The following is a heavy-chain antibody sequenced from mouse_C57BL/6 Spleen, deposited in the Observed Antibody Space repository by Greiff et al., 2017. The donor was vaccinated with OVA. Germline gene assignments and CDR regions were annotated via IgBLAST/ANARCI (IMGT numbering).Heavy chain of an antibody. CDR2: IDPSDSYT. V-gene: IGHV1-59*01. CDR3: ARAYGSSYWFAY. CDR1: GYTFPSYW. Sequence: QVQLQQPGAELVRPGTSVKLSCKASGYTFPSYWMHWVKQRPGQGLEWIGVIDPSDSYTNYNQKFKGKATLTVDTSSSTAYMQLSSLTSEDSAVYYCARAYGSSYWFAYWGQGTLVTVSA. J-gene: IGHJ3*01. D-gene: IGHD1-1*01.